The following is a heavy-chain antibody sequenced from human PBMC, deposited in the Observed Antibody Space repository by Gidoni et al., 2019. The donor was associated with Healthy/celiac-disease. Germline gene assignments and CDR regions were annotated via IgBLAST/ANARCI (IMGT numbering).Heavy chain of an antibody. V-gene: IGHV4-39*01. CDR3: ARGGLYSSSWYNWFDP. J-gene: IGHJ5*02. Sequence: QLQLQESCPGLVKPPATLSLTCAVSGGAISSSSYNWGWIRQPPVKGLEWIGCIYYTWSTYYTPSLKSRVTIAVDTSTNQFSLELRSVTAADTAVYYCARGGLYSSSWYNWFDPLGPGNPGHRLL. CDR1: GGAISSSSYN. CDR2: IYYTWST. D-gene: IGHD6-13*01.